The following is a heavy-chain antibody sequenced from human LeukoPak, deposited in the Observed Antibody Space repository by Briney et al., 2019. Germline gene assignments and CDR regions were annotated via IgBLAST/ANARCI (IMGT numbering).Heavy chain of an antibody. J-gene: IGHJ4*02. Sequence: KPGGSLRLSCAASGFTFSTYNMNWVRQAPGKGLEWVSSISSSSSYIYYADSVKGRFTISRDNAKNSLYLQMNSLRAEDTAMYYCARVDSGWFKGDYWGQGTLVTVSS. CDR1: GFTFSTYN. V-gene: IGHV3-21*01. D-gene: IGHD6-19*01. CDR3: ARVDSGWFKGDY. CDR2: ISSSSSYI.